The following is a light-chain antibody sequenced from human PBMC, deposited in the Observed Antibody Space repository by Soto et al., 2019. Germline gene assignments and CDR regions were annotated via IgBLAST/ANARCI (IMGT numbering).Light chain of an antibody. Sequence: EVVFTQWPGTLSWSPGEIATLSCMASQSVSSSYLGWYQQKPGQAPRLLIYGASSRATGIPDRFRGSGSGTDSTLTISRLEPEDFAASYCQHYGSSPTTFGQGTKVDIK. CDR2: GAS. CDR3: QHYGSSPTT. J-gene: IGKJ1*01. V-gene: IGKV3-20*01. CDR1: QSVSSSY.